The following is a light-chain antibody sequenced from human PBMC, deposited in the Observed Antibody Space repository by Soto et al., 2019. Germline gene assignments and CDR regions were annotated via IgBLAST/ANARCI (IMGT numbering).Light chain of an antibody. J-gene: IGKJ5*01. CDR1: RVISSW. CDR3: QQSHTFPIT. V-gene: IGKV1-12*01. CDR2: AAS. Sequence: IRMTQSPSSISASTGDRVTISCRASRVISSWVAWYQQKPGKAPNLLIDAASNLQSGVPSRFSASGSGTDFTLTINNLQPEDFATYYGQQSHTFPITFGQGTRLEIK.